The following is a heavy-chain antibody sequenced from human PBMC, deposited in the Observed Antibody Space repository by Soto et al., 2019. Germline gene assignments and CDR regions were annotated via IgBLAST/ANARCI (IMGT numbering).Heavy chain of an antibody. D-gene: IGHD3-3*01. CDR1: GFTFSSYA. J-gene: IGHJ5*02. Sequence: PGGSLRLSCAASGFTFSSYAMHWVRQAPGKGLEWVAVISYDGSNKYYADSVKGRFTISRDNSKNTLYPQMNSLRAEDTAVYYCARDQNYDFWSDYHNWFDPWGQGTLVTV. CDR3: ARDQNYDFWSDYHNWFDP. CDR2: ISYDGSNK. V-gene: IGHV3-30-3*01.